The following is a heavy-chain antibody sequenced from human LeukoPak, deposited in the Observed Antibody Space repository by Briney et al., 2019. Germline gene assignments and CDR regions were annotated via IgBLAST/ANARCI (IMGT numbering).Heavy chain of an antibody. CDR3: ASGLPRQQLIDY. V-gene: IGHV4-39*01. CDR2: IYYSGST. CDR1: GGSISSGDYY. Sequence: SQTLSLTCIVFGGSISSGDYYWSWIRQPPGKGLEWIGSIYYSGSTYYNPSLKSRVTISVDTSKNQFSLKLSSVTAADTAVYYCASGLPRQQLIDYWGQGTLVTVSS. D-gene: IGHD6-13*01. J-gene: IGHJ4*02.